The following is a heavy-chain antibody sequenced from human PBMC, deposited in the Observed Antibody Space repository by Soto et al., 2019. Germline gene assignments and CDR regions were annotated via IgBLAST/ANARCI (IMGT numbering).Heavy chain of an antibody. CDR3: ARGVYNAIFGVISLDY. Sequence: QVQLQQWGAGLLKPSETLSLTCAVYGGSFSGYYWSWIRQPPGKGLEWIGEINHSGSAHYNPSLRSRVTISVDTSKNQFSLKPSSVTAADTAVFYCARGVYNAIFGVISLDYWGQGTLVTVSS. V-gene: IGHV4-34*01. CDR2: INHSGSA. CDR1: GGSFSGYY. D-gene: IGHD3-3*01. J-gene: IGHJ4*02.